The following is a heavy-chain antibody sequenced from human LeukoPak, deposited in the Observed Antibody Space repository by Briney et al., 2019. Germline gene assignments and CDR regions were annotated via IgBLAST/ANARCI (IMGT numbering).Heavy chain of an antibody. Sequence: ASVKVSCKGSGGTFSSYAISWVRQAPGQGLEWMGGIIPIFGTANYAQKFQGRVTITTDESTSTAYMELSSLRSEDTAVYYCARSGSYRGLVFWGQGTLVTVSS. V-gene: IGHV1-69*05. CDR1: GGTFSSYA. CDR3: ARSGSYRGLVF. D-gene: IGHD1-26*01. J-gene: IGHJ4*02. CDR2: IIPIFGTA.